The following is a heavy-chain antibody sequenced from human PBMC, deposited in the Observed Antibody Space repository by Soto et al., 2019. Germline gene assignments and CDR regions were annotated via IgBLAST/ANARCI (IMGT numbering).Heavy chain of an antibody. Sequence: PSETLSLTCTVSGGSISSGGYYWSWIRQHPGKGLEWIGYIYYSGSTYYNPSLKSRVTISVDTSKNQFSLKLSSATAADTAVYYCARVRPSVTMVRGVTLKDNWFDPWGQGTLVTVSS. V-gene: IGHV4-31*03. CDR1: GGSISSGGYY. D-gene: IGHD3-10*01. J-gene: IGHJ5*02. CDR2: IYYSGST. CDR3: ARVRPSVTMVRGVTLKDNWFDP.